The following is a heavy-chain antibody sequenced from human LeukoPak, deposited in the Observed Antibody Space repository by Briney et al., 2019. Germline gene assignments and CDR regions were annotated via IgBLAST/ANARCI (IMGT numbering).Heavy chain of an antibody. CDR3: AKDRRTTGSY. D-gene: IGHD4-17*01. J-gene: IGHJ4*02. CDR2: ISYDGSNK. V-gene: IGHV3-30*18. CDR1: GFTFSSYG. Sequence: GGSLRLSCAASGFTFSSYGMHWVRQAPGKGLEWVAVISYDGSNKYYADSVKGRYTISRDNSKNTLYLQMNSLRAEDTAVYYCAKDRRTTGSYWGQGTLVTVSS.